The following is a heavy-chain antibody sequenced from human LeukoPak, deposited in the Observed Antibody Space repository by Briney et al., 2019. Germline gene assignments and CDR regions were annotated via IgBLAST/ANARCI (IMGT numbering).Heavy chain of an antibody. CDR2: IYYSGST. CDR1: GGSISRYY. CDR3: ARERARGYSYGGPFDY. J-gene: IGHJ4*02. D-gene: IGHD5-18*01. Sequence: SETLSLTCTVSGGSISRYYWSWIRQPPGKGLEWIGYIYYSGSTNYNPSLKSRVTISVDTSKNQFSLKLSSVTAADTAVYYCARERARGYSYGGPFDYWGQGTLVTVSS. V-gene: IGHV4-59*01.